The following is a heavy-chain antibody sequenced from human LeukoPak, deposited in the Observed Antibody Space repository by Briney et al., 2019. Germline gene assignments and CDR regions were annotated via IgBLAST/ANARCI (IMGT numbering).Heavy chain of an antibody. Sequence: GGSLRLSCAASGFIFSTYEMHWVRQAPGKGREWVSYISTSGSTIYYADSVKGRFTFSRDNATNSLFLQMNRLRAEDTAFYYCARDGPAYSFEYWGQGTLVTVSS. CDR3: ARDGPAYSFEY. J-gene: IGHJ4*02. CDR2: ISTSGSTI. V-gene: IGHV3-48*03. CDR1: GFIFSTYE. D-gene: IGHD2-21*01.